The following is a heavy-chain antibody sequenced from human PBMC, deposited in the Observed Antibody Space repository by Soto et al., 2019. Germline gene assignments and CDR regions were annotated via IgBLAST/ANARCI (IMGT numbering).Heavy chain of an antibody. CDR1: AGSITSGGYY. D-gene: IGHD2-2*01. CDR2: IYDSGNT. Sequence: QVQLQESGPGLVKPSQTLSLTCTVSAGSITSGGYYWSWIRQHPGKGLEWIGHIYDSGNTYYNPSLKSRITISVDTSKKQLSLRLRSVTAADTAVYYCAREPVVPDVIQAFGWFDPWGQGTLVTVSS. V-gene: IGHV4-31*03. CDR3: AREPVVPDVIQAFGWFDP. J-gene: IGHJ5*02.